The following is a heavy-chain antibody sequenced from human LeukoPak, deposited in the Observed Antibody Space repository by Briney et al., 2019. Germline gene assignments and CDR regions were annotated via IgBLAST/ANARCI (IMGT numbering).Heavy chain of an antibody. V-gene: IGHV3-30*18. D-gene: IGHD4-17*01. CDR2: ISYDGSNK. CDR3: AKQKDYGDYYYFDY. J-gene: IGHJ4*02. CDR1: GFTFSNYG. Sequence: QPGRSLRLFCAVSGFTFSNYGMHWVRQAPGKGLEWVAVISYDGSNKYYADSVKGRFTISRDSSKNTLYLQMNSLRAEDTAVYYCAKQKDYGDYYYFDYWGQGTLVTVSS.